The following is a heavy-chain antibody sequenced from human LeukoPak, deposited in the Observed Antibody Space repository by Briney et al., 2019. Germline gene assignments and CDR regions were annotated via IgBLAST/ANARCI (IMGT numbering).Heavy chain of an antibody. J-gene: IGHJ5*02. CDR2: IYHNGNT. Sequence: SQTLSLTCTVSGGSISSNSYYWGWLRQPPRKGLEWTGSIYHNGNTYYNPSLKRRVTISVDTSKNEFSLTLSSVTAADTAVYYCARAYHSSWYLNWFDPWGQGTLVTVSS. CDR3: ARAYHSSWYLNWFDP. D-gene: IGHD6-13*01. V-gene: IGHV4-39*07. CDR1: GGSISSNSYY.